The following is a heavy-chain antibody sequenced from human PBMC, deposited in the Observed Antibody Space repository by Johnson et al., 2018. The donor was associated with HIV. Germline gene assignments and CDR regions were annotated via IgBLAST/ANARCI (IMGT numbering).Heavy chain of an antibody. CDR1: GFTVSSNY. Sequence: VQLVESGGGLIQPGGSLRLSCAASGFTVSSNYMSWVRQAPGKGLEWVSVIYSGGSTYYADSVKGRFTISRDNSKNTLYLQINSLRPEDSAVYYCAKDVSVVTPSGSFDIWGQGTRVTVSS. V-gene: IGHV3-66*03. CDR2: IYSGGST. CDR3: AKDVSVVTPSGSFDI. D-gene: IGHD4-23*01. J-gene: IGHJ3*02.